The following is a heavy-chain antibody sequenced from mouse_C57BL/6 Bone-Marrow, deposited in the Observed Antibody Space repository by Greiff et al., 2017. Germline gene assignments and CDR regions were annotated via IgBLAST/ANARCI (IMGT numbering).Heavy chain of an antibody. CDR3: ARNEWAVVPYAMDY. CDR1: GFSLTSYG. D-gene: IGHD1-1*01. V-gene: IGHV2-2*01. Sequence: QVQLKQSGPGLVQPSQSLSITCTVSGFSLTSYGVHWVRQSPGKGLEWLGVIWSGGSTDYNAAFISRLSISKDTSKSQVFFKMNRLQADDTAIYYCARNEWAVVPYAMDYWGQGTSVTVSS. J-gene: IGHJ4*01. CDR2: IWSGGST.